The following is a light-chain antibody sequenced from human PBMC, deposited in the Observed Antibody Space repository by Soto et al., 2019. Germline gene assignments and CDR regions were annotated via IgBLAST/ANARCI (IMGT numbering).Light chain of an antibody. CDR3: QQSYSTPWT. V-gene: IGKV1-39*01. CDR1: QSISSY. J-gene: IGKJ1*01. Sequence: EIQMTQSPYSLSASVGDRVTITCRASQSISSYVQWYQQKPGKAPQLLIYAASSLQSGVPSKFSGSGSGTDFTLTISSLQPEDFATYYCQQSYSTPWTFGQGTKGEI. CDR2: AAS.